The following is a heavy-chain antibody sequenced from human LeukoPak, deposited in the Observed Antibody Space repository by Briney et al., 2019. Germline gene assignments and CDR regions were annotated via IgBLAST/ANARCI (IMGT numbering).Heavy chain of an antibody. CDR3: ARGDRRGGYDKKFDY. CDR2: IYYSGST. V-gene: IGHV4-59*01. Sequence: SETLSLTCTVSGGSIRSYYWSWIRQPPGKGLEWIGYIYYSGSTNYNPSLKSRVSISVDTSKNQFSLELSSVTAADTAVYYCARGDRRGGYDKKFDYWGQGTLVAVSS. J-gene: IGHJ4*02. CDR1: GGSIRSYY. D-gene: IGHD5-12*01.